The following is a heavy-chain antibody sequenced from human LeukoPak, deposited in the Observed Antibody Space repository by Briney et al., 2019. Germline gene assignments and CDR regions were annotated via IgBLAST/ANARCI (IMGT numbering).Heavy chain of an antibody. D-gene: IGHD2-2*01. V-gene: IGHV4-59*06. J-gene: IGHJ4*02. CDR1: GGSISSYY. CDR2: IYYSGST. CDR3: ARWGYCSSTSCPGFDY. Sequence: SETLSLTCTVSGGSISSYYWSWIRQPPGKGLEWIGFIYYSGSTYYNPSLKSRVTISVDTSKNQFSLKLSSVTAADTAVYYCARWGYCSSTSCPGFDYWGQGTLVTVSS.